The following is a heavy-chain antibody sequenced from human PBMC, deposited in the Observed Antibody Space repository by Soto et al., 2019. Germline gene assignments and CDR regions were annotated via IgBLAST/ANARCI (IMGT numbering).Heavy chain of an antibody. CDR3: ATRYSGSYNTIHY. CDR1: GFTFSSYS. CDR2: ISSSSSTI. Sequence: ESGGGLVQPGGSLRLSCAASGFTFSSYSMNWVRPAPGKGLEWVSYISSSSSTIYYADSVKGRFTISRDNAKNSLYLQMNSLRDEDTAVYYCATRYSGSYNTIHYWGQGALVTVSS. J-gene: IGHJ4*02. V-gene: IGHV3-48*02. D-gene: IGHD1-26*01.